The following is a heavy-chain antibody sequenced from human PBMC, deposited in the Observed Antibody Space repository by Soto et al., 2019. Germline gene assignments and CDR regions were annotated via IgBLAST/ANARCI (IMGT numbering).Heavy chain of an antibody. CDR1: GFTFSSYS. J-gene: IGHJ1*01. Sequence: GGSLRLSCAVSGFTFSSYSMNWVRQAPGKGLEWVSYISSISSTKYYADSVKGRFTIPRDNAKNSLYLQMNSLRAEDTAVYYCARDSVGYCTSTSCYAGYFQHWGQGTLVTVSS. CDR3: ARDSVGYCTSTSCYAGYFQH. V-gene: IGHV3-48*01. D-gene: IGHD2-2*01. CDR2: ISSISSTK.